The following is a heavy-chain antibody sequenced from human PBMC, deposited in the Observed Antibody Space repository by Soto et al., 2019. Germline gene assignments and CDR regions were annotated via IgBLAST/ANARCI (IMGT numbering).Heavy chain of an antibody. Sequence: ASVKVSCKASGSTFTSYGISWVRQAPGQGLEWMGWISAYNGNTNYAQKLQGRVTMTTDTSTSTAYKGLRSLRSDDTAVYYCARGLYDILTGYRGASDYWGQGTLVTVSS. CDR1: GSTFTSYG. V-gene: IGHV1-18*04. CDR3: ARGLYDILTGYRGASDY. CDR2: ISAYNGNT. J-gene: IGHJ4*02. D-gene: IGHD3-9*01.